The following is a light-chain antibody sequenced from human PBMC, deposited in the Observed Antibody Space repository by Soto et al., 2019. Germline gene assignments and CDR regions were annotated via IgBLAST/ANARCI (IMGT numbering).Light chain of an antibody. CDR1: STDIGRYNY. Sequence: QTVVTQPPSASGSPGQSITISCTGTSTDIGRYNYVSWYQQYPGKAPKLIIYEVGQRPSGVPDRFYGSKSGNTASLTVSGLQAEDEADYYCSSFAGSNNLVFGGGTKLTVL. CDR3: SSFAGSNNLV. J-gene: IGLJ2*01. CDR2: EVG. V-gene: IGLV2-8*01.